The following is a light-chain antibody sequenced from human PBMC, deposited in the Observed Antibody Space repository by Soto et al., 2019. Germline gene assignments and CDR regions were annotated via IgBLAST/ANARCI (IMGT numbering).Light chain of an antibody. Sequence: QAVVTQPRSVSGSPGQSVTISCTGTSSDVGDYNYVSWYQQHPGKAPKLMIYDVNKRPSGVPDRFSGSKSGNTASLTISGLQAEDEADYYCCSYAGSYTWVFGGGTKVTVL. J-gene: IGLJ3*02. CDR2: DVN. CDR3: CSYAGSYTWV. V-gene: IGLV2-11*01. CDR1: SSDVGDYNY.